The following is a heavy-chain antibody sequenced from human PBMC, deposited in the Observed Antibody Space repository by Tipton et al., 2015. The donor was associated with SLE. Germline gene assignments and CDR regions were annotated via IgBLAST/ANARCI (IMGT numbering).Heavy chain of an antibody. CDR1: GGSISSGSYY. D-gene: IGHD3-22*01. Sequence: TLSLTCTVSGGSISSGSYYWIWIRQPAGKGLEWIGRIYTSGSTNYNPSLKSRVTISVDTSKNQFSLKLSSVTAADTAVYYCARAPRYYYDSSYFDYWGQGTLVTVSS. V-gene: IGHV4-61*02. CDR3: ARAPRYYYDSSYFDY. J-gene: IGHJ4*02. CDR2: IYTSGST.